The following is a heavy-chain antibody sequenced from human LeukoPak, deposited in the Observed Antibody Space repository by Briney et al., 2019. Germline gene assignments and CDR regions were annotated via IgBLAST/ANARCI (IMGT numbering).Heavy chain of an antibody. V-gene: IGHV3-7*01. CDR1: GFTFSSYA. D-gene: IGHD5-12*01. CDR2: IKQDGSEK. Sequence: PGGSLRLSCAASGFTFSSYAMSWVRQAPGKGLEWVANIKQDGSEKYYVDSVKGRFTISRDNAKNSLYLQMNGLRAEDTAVYYCARVYSGYDYWNYYYYYGMDVWGQGTTVTVSS. CDR3: ARVYSGYDYWNYYYYYGMDV. J-gene: IGHJ6*02.